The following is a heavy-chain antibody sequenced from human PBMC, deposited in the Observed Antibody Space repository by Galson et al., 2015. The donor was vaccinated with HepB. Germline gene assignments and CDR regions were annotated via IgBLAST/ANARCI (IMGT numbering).Heavy chain of an antibody. CDR2: IFYSGST. D-gene: IGHD3-10*01. V-gene: IGHV4-61*01. CDR3: ARGFGARIQALDS. CDR1: GGPISSGSHY. Sequence: LSLTCTVSGGPISSGSHYWIWVRQPPGKRLEWTGYIFYSGSTNFNPSLRSRVTMSVDTSKSQFSLSLHSVTVADTAVYYCARGFGARIQALDSWGQGTLVTVSS. J-gene: IGHJ4*02.